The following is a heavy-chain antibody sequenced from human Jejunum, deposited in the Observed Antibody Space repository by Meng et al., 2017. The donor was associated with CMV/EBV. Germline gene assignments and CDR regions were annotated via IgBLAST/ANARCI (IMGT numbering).Heavy chain of an antibody. J-gene: IGHJ4*02. V-gene: IGHV4-38-2*01. CDR3: ARSRSSSQYIDY. D-gene: IGHD6-13*01. CDR1: GFAISSGYY. Sequence: GSGFAISSGYYWDWIRQAPGKGLEWIGYVFHSGATYYNPSLKSRVTISVDTSTNQFALSLTSVTAADTAIYYCARSRSSSQYIDYWGQGTLVTVSS. CDR2: VFHSGAT.